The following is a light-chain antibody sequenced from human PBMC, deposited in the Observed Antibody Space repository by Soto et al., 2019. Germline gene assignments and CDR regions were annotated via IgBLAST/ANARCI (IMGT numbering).Light chain of an antibody. J-gene: IGKJ1*01. CDR1: QSVSSN. CDR3: RQYNNWSPLT. V-gene: IGKV3-15*01. CDR2: GAS. Sequence: EVVMTQSPATLSVSPGERATISCRASQSVSSNLAWYQQKPGKAPRLLIYGASTMATGIPARFSGSGSGTAFTLTIISLLSDDFAVYYCRQYNNWSPLTFGQGTKVEIK.